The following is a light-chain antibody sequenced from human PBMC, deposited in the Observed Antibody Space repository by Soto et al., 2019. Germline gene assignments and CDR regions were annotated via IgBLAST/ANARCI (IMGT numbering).Light chain of an antibody. Sequence: DIVMTQSPDSLAVSLGERATINCKSSRSVLYSSNNKSFLAWYQQKPGQPPKLLISWASTRESAVPDRFSGSGSGTDFTLTISSLQAEDVAAYYCHQYYATPRTFGQGTKVEI. CDR2: WAS. CDR3: HQYYATPRT. J-gene: IGKJ1*01. CDR1: RSVLYSSNNKSF. V-gene: IGKV4-1*01.